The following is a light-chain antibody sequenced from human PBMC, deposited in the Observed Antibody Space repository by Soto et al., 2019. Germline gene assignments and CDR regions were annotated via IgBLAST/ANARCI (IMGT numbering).Light chain of an antibody. Sequence: SYELTQPPSVSVAPGQTATLTCGGDRIATKGVHWYQQRPGQAPVVVVYDDSDRPSGIPERFSGSGSGNTATLTITRVEVGDEADYYCQVWDRTASVVFGGGTKLTVL. CDR2: DDS. CDR1: RIATKG. J-gene: IGLJ2*01. V-gene: IGLV3-21*02. CDR3: QVWDRTASVV.